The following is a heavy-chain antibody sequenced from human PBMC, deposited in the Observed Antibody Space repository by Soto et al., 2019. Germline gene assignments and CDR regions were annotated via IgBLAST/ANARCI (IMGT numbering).Heavy chain of an antibody. J-gene: IGHJ4*02. CDR1: GYTFTSYG. CDR3: ARGPLLRYGDWLRLEPNFFDS. CDR2: ISAYNGNT. D-gene: IGHD3-9*01. Sequence: GASVKVSCKASGYTFTSYGISWVRQAPGQGLEWMGWISAYNGNTNYAQKLQGRVTMTTDTSTSTAYMELRSLRSDDTAVYYCARGPLLRYGDWLRLEPNFFDSWGQGTLVTVSS. V-gene: IGHV1-18*01.